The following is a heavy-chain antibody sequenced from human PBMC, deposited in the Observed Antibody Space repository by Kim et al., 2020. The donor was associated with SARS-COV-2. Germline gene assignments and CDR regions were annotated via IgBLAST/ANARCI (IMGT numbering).Heavy chain of an antibody. CDR3: ARDHDYGDYIDY. V-gene: IGHV1-69*04. J-gene: IGHJ4*02. CDR2: IIPILGIA. D-gene: IGHD4-17*01. CDR1: GGTFSSYA. Sequence: SVKVSCKASGGTFSSYAISWVRQAPGQGLEWMGRIIPILGIANYAQKFQGRVTITADKSTSTAYMELSSLRSEDTAVYYCARDHDYGDYIDYWGQGTLVTVSS.